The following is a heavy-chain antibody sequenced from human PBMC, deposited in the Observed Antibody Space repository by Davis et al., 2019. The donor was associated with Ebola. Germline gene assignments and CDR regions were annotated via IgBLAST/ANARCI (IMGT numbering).Heavy chain of an antibody. CDR2: FYYSGTT. V-gene: IGHV4-39*01. CDR3: ARQSSIVGGYYFDY. Sequence: SETLSLTCTVSGGSITSSDYYWGWIRQSPGEGLEWIGTFYYSGTTFYNPSLKSRITVSVDPSKNQFSLKLNSVTATDTTVYYCARQSSIVGGYYFDYWGQGTLVTVSS. J-gene: IGHJ4*02. CDR1: GGSITSSDYY. D-gene: IGHD1-26*01.